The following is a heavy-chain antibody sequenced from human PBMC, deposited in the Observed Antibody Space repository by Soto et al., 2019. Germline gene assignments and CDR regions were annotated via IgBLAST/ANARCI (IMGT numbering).Heavy chain of an antibody. J-gene: IGHJ6*02. D-gene: IGHD3-9*01. CDR3: ASDLEGLVYYYYGMDV. CDR2: IWYDGSNK. CDR1: GFTFSSYG. Sequence: QVQLVESGGGVVQPGRSLRLSCAASGFTFSSYGMHWVRQAPGKGLEWVAVIWYDGSNKYYADSVKGRFTISRDNSKNTLYLQMNSLIAEDTAVYYCASDLEGLVYYYYGMDVWGQGTTVTVSS. V-gene: IGHV3-33*01.